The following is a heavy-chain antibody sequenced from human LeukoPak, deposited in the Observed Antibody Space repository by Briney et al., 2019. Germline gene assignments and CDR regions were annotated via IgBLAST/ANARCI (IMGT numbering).Heavy chain of an antibody. CDR1: GGSISSGGYY. Sequence: SQTLSLTCTVSGGSISSGGYYWSWIRQRPGKGLEWIGYIYYSGSTYYNPSLKSRVTISVDTSKNQFSLKLSSVTAADTAVYYCARTIVVVVAATKWFDPWGQGTLVTVSS. CDR3: ARTIVVVVAATKWFDP. V-gene: IGHV4-31*03. D-gene: IGHD2-15*01. J-gene: IGHJ5*02. CDR2: IYYSGST.